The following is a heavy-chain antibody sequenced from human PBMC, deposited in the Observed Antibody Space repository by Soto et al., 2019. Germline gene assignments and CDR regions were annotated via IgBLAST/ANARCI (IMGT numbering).Heavy chain of an antibody. V-gene: IGHV3-53*01. CDR2: IYSGGST. D-gene: IGHD2-2*02. CDR3: AREYIVVVPAAIRRGAFDI. Sequence: GGSLRLSCAASGFTVSSNYMIWVRHAPGKGLKWVSVIYSGGSTYYADSVKGRFTISRDNSKNTLYLQMNSLRAEDTAVYYCAREYIVVVPAAIRRGAFDIWGQGTMVTVSS. CDR1: GFTVSSNY. J-gene: IGHJ3*02.